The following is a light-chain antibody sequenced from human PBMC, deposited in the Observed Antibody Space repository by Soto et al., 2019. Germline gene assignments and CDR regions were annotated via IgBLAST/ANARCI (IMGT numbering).Light chain of an antibody. J-gene: IGKJ1*01. CDR1: QTVTSSY. Sequence: EIVLTQSPGTLSLSPGERATLSCRASQTVTSSYLAWYQQKPGQAPRLLIYGASSRATGIPDRFSGSGSGTEFTLTISSLQSEDYAVYYCHQYNNWPPWTFGQGTKVDI. CDR3: HQYNNWPPWT. CDR2: GAS. V-gene: IGKV3-20*01.